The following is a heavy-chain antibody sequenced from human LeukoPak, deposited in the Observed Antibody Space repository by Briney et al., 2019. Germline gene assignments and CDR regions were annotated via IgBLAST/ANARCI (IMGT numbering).Heavy chain of an antibody. Sequence: SETLSLTCTVSGGSISSSPYYWGWIRQPPGKGLEWIGAISNTGVTYYNPSLRSRVTIFADTSKNHFSLNLRSVTAADTAPYYCASAPRQASIGGLDYWGQGTLVTVSS. CDR1: GGSISSSPYY. J-gene: IGHJ4*02. CDR2: ISNTGVT. V-gene: IGHV4-39*02. CDR3: ASAPRQASIGGLDY. D-gene: IGHD3-16*01.